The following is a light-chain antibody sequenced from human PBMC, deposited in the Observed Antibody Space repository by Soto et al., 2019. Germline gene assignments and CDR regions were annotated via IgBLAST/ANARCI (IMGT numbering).Light chain of an antibody. J-gene: IGKJ1*01. CDR2: GAS. CDR1: QSVSSN. V-gene: IGKV3-15*01. Sequence: EIVMTQSPATLSVSPGEGATLSCRASQSVSSNLAWYQQKPGQAPRLLIYGASTRATGIPARFSGSGSGTEFTLTISSLQSEDFVVYYCQQYNNWPLTFGQGTKVDIK. CDR3: QQYNNWPLT.